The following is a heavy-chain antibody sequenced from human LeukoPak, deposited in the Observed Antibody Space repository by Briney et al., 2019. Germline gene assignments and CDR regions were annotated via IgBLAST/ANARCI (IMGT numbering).Heavy chain of an antibody. D-gene: IGHD4-11*01. J-gene: IGHJ4*02. CDR1: GGTFSSYA. Sequence: ASVKVSCKASGGTFSSYAISWVRQAPGQGLEWMGGIIPIFGTANYAQKFQGRVTITADESTSTAYMELSSLRSEDTAVYYCASAIRVYSNYYYWGQGTLVIVSS. CDR2: IIPIFGTA. V-gene: IGHV1-69*13. CDR3: ASAIRVYSNYYY.